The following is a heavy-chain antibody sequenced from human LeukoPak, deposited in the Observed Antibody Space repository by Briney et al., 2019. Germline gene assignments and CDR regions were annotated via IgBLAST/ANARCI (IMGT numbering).Heavy chain of an antibody. CDR1: GFTFSSYS. CDR2: ISSSSGTI. CDR3: ARDLYCSGGSCYPFDY. D-gene: IGHD2-15*01. Sequence: GGSLRLSCAASGFTFSSYSMNWVRQAPGKGLEWVSYISSSSGTIYYADSVKGRFTISRDNAKNSLYLQMNSLRAEDTAVYYCARDLYCSGGSCYPFDYWGQGTLVTVSS. J-gene: IGHJ4*02. V-gene: IGHV3-48*01.